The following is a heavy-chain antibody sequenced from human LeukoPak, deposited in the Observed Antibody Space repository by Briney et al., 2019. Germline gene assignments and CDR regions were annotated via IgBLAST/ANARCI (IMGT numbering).Heavy chain of an antibody. V-gene: IGHV4-30-4*08. Sequence: SQTLSLTCTISDASINSGDFYWAWIRQLPGKGLEWVGYIHRRGNTHHDPSLKSRVTMSVDTSQNQFSLKLTSVTAADTAVYYCASTPRKWDSNDYYYFDYWGPGTLVTVSP. D-gene: IGHD4-11*01. CDR1: DASINSGDFY. CDR2: IHRRGNT. CDR3: ASTPRKWDSNDYYYFDY. J-gene: IGHJ4*02.